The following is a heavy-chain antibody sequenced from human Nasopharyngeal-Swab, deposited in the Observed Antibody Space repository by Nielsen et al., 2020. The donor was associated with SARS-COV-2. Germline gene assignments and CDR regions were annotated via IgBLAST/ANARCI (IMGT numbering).Heavy chain of an antibody. J-gene: IGHJ4*02. Sequence: SETLSLTCTVSGGSISSGSYYWSWIRQPAGKGLEWIGRIYTSGSTNYNPSLKSRVTISVDTSKNQFSLKLSSVTAADTAVYYCARDGGIAAAGLTHPFDYWGQGTLVTVSS. D-gene: IGHD6-13*01. CDR2: IYTSGST. CDR1: GGSISSGSYY. CDR3: ARDGGIAAAGLTHPFDY. V-gene: IGHV4-61*02.